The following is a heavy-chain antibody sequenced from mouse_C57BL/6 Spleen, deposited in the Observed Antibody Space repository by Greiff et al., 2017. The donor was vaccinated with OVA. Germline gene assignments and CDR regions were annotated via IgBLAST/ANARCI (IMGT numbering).Heavy chain of an antibody. CDR2: IWSGGST. Sequence: VQLQQSGPGLVQPSQSLSITCTVSGFSLTSYGVHWVRQSPGKGLEWLGVIWSGGSTDYNAAFISRLSISKDNSKSQVFFKMNSLQADDTAIYYCARNLDYYGSPWYFDVWGTGTTVTVSS. CDR3: ARNLDYYGSPWYFDV. V-gene: IGHV2-2*01. D-gene: IGHD1-1*01. J-gene: IGHJ1*03. CDR1: GFSLTSYG.